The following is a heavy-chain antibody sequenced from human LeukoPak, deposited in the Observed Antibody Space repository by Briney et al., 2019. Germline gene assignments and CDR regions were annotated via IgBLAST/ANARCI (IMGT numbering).Heavy chain of an antibody. CDR2: INPNSGGT. Sequence: LAASVKVSCKASGYTFTGYYMHWVRQAPGQGLEWMGWINPNSGGTNYAQKFLGRVTMTRDTSISTAYMELSRLRSDDTAVYYCARGPHWDPHFDYWGQGTLVTVSS. J-gene: IGHJ4*02. CDR3: ARGPHWDPHFDY. V-gene: IGHV1-2*03. CDR1: GYTFTGYY. D-gene: IGHD7-27*01.